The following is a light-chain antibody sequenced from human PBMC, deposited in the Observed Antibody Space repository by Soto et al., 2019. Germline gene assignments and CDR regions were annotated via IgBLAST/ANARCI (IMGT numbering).Light chain of an antibody. V-gene: IGKV3-15*01. CDR3: QQYYNWPRT. CDR2: GAS. CDR1: QSVSSSY. J-gene: IGKJ5*01. Sequence: EIGLTQSPCTLSLSPGGRATRSCRASQSVSSSYLAWYQQKPGQAPRLLFYGASTGATGLPARFSGSGSGTEFTLTINSLQAEDCAVYYCQQYYNWPRTFGQGTRLEIK.